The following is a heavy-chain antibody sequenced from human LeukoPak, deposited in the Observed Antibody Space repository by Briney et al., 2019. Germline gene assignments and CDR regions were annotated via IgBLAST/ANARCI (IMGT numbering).Heavy chain of an antibody. CDR1: GGSFSGYY. J-gene: IGHJ6*02. Sequence: SETLSLTCAVYGGSFSGYYWSWIRQPPRKGLEWIGEINHSGSTNYNPSLKSRVTISVDTSKNQFSLKLSSVTAADTAVYYCARDLYSSSSPYYYYGMDVWGQGTTVTVSS. V-gene: IGHV4-34*01. CDR3: ARDLYSSSSPYYYYGMDV. D-gene: IGHD6-6*01. CDR2: INHSGST.